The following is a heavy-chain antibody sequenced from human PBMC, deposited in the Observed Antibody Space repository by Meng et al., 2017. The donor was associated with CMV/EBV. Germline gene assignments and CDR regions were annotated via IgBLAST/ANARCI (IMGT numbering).Heavy chain of an antibody. V-gene: IGHV1-69*01. Sequence: VQVGHSGAELKKPWSLVKVSCKASGGTFSSYAISGVRQAPGQGLEWMGGIIPIFGTANYAQKFQGRVTITADESTSTAYMELSSLRSEDTAVYYCARARGRVVVVAPFDYWGQGTLVTVSS. CDR1: GGTFSSYA. CDR3: ARARGRVVVVAPFDY. D-gene: IGHD2-15*01. J-gene: IGHJ4*02. CDR2: IIPIFGTA.